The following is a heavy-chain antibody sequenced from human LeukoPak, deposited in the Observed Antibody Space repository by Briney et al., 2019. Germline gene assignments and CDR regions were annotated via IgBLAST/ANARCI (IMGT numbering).Heavy chain of an antibody. CDR2: IYYSGST. V-gene: IGHV4-30-4*01. J-gene: IGHJ4*02. CDR3: ARVEMATTNFDY. CDR1: GGSISSGDYY. D-gene: IGHD5-24*01. Sequence: PSQTLSLTCTVSGGSISSGDYYGSWIRQPPGKGLEWIGYIYYSGSTYYNPSLKSRVTISVDTSKNQFSLKLSSVTAADTAVYYCARVEMATTNFDYWGQGTLVTVSS.